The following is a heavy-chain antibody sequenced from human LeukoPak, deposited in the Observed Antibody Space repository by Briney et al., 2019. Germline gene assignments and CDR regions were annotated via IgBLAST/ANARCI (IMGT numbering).Heavy chain of an antibody. V-gene: IGHV4-4*07. J-gene: IGHJ4*02. CDR1: GGSITSQY. Sequence: SETLSLTCTVSGGSITSQYWTWIRQPAGKGLEWIGRIHSRGSTNYNPSLKSRVSISVDRSKNEFSLKLSSVTAADTAVYYGAKDYGDHFNNWGQGTQVTVSS. CDR2: IHSRGST. D-gene: IGHD4-17*01. CDR3: AKDYGDHFNN.